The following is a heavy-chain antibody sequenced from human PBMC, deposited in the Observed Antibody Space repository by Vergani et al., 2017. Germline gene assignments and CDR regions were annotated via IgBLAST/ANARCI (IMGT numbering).Heavy chain of an antibody. D-gene: IGHD6-13*01. J-gene: IGHJ6*02. CDR3: ARGPYSSSFYYYYGMDV. CDR1: GGSISSGGYY. V-gene: IGHV4-31*03. CDR2: IYYSGST. Sequence: QVQLQESGPGLVKPSQTLSLPCTVSGGSISSGGYYWSWIRQHPGKGLEWIGYIYYSGSTYYNPSLKSRVTISVDTSKNQFSLKLSSVTAADTAVYYCARGPYSSSFYYYYGMDVWGQETTVTGSS.